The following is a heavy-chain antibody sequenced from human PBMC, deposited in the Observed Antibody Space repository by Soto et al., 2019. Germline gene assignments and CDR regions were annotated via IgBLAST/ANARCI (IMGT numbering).Heavy chain of an antibody. CDR2: ISYDGSNK. J-gene: IGHJ3*02. CDR3: ARAVYYDSSGYQFFPRAGSPDAFDI. V-gene: IGHV3-30-3*01. Sequence: PGGSLRLSCAASGFTFSSYAMHWVRQAPGKGLEWVAVISYDGSNKYYADSVKGRFTISRDNSKNTLYLQMNSLRAEDTAVYYCARAVYYDSSGYQFFPRAGSPDAFDIWGQGTMVTVSS. D-gene: IGHD3-22*01. CDR1: GFTFSSYA.